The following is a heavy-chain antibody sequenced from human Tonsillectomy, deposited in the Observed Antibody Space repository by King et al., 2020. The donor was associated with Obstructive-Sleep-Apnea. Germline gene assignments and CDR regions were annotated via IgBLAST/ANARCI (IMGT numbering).Heavy chain of an antibody. J-gene: IGHJ3*02. CDR3: AREYSYGAFDI. Sequence: QLQESGPGLVKPSETLSLTCTVSGGSISSYYWSWIRQPPGKGLEWIGYIYYSGSTNYTPSLKSRVTISVDTSKNQFSLKLSSVTAADTAVYYCAREYSYGAFDIWGQGTMVTVSS. CDR2: IYYSGST. V-gene: IGHV4-59*01. CDR1: GGSISSYY. D-gene: IGHD5-18*01.